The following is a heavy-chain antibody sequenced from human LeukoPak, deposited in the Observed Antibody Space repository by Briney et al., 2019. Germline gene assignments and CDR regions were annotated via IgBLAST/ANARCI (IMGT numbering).Heavy chain of an antibody. V-gene: IGHV3-33*01. J-gene: IGHJ4*02. CDR2: IWYDGSNK. Sequence: GGSLRLSCAASGFTFSSYGMHWVRQAPGKGLEWAAVIWYDGSNKYYADSVKGRFTISRDNSKNTLYLQMNSLRAEDTAVYYCARDGGVVVAASPDYWGQGTLVTVSS. D-gene: IGHD2-15*01. CDR3: ARDGGVVVAASPDY. CDR1: GFTFSSYG.